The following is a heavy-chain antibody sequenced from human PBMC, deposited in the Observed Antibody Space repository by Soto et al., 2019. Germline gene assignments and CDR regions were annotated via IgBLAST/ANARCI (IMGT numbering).Heavy chain of an antibody. CDR2: ISGSGGST. CDR3: AKAIGYYDSSPCFDY. CDR1: GFTFSSYA. Sequence: GGSLRLSCAASGFTFSSYAMSWVRQAPGKGLEWVSAISGSGGSTYYADSVKGRFTISRDNSKNTLYLQMNSLRAEDTAVYYCAKAIGYYDSSPCFDYWGQGTLVTVSS. J-gene: IGHJ4*02. V-gene: IGHV3-23*01. D-gene: IGHD3-22*01.